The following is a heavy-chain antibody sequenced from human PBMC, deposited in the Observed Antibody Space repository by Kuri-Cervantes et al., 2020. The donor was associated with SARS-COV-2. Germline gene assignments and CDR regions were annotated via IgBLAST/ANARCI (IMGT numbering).Heavy chain of an antibody. J-gene: IGHJ4*02. CDR1: GFTFSGHW. D-gene: IGHD1-1*01. Sequence: ETLSLTCAASGFTFSGHWIHWVRQAPGKGLVWVSRINPGGSYTNNADSVKGRFTLSRDNAKNMLFLQMNSLRAEDTAVYYCVRDGDHWNFDYWGQGTLVTVSS. V-gene: IGHV3-74*01. CDR3: VRDGDHWNFDY. CDR2: INPGGSYT.